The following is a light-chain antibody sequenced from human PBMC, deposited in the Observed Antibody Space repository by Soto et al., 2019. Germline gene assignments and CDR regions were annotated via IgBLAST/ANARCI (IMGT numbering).Light chain of an antibody. Sequence: EIVLTQSPGTLSLYPGKRATLSCRASQSVSSSYLAWYQHKPGQAPRLLIYGASSRATGVPDRFSGSGSGTEFTLTIRRLEPEDFAVYYCQQYGSSPLTFGGGTKVEIK. J-gene: IGKJ4*01. V-gene: IGKV3-20*01. CDR1: QSVSSSY. CDR3: QQYGSSPLT. CDR2: GAS.